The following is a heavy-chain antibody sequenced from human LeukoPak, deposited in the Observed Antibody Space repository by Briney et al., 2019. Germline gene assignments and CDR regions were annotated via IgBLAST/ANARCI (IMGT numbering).Heavy chain of an antibody. CDR1: GGSISSYC. D-gene: IGHD2-15*01. CDR3: ARGNGYCSGGSCYRWDY. CDR2: IYYSGST. Sequence: SETLSLTCTVSGGSISSYCWSWIRQPPGKGLEWIGYIYYSGSTNYNPSLKSRVTISVDTSKNQFSLKLSSVTAADTAVYYCARGNGYCSGGSCYRWDYWGQGTLVTVSS. V-gene: IGHV4-59*01. J-gene: IGHJ4*02.